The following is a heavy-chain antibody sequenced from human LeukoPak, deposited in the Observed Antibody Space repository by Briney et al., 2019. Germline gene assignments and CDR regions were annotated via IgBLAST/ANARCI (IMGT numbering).Heavy chain of an antibody. D-gene: IGHD2-15*01. CDR2: FSSSGGST. J-gene: IGHJ4*02. Sequence: GGSLKLSCAASGFTFSSYAMTWVRQAPGKGLEWVSTFSSSGGSTYYADSVKGRFTISRDSSKNTLFLQMNSLRAEDTAVYYCAKYCSGGNCYSGLYWGQGTLVTVSS. CDR1: GFTFSSYA. CDR3: AKYCSGGNCYSGLY. V-gene: IGHV3-23*01.